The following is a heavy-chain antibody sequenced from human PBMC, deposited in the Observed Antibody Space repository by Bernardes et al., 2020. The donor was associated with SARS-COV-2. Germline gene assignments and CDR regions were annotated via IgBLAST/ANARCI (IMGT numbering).Heavy chain of an antibody. D-gene: IGHD3-22*01. CDR2: ISYDGSNK. CDR3: AIYSYYFDSSAYLLVSEEAPYFDL. CDR1: GFTLNNFG. V-gene: IGHV3-30*03. J-gene: IGHJ2*01. Sequence: GGSLRLSCEASGFTLNNFGMYWVRQAPGKGLEWVAVISYDGSNKYSADSVKGRFTISRDNSKNTLYLQMNSLRLEDTAVYYCAIYSYYFDSSAYLLVSEEAPYFDLWGRGTLVTVSS.